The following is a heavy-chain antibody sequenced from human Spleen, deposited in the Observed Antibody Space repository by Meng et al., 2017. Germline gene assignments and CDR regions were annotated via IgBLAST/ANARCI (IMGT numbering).Heavy chain of an antibody. CDR3: ATLDGVARSNY. CDR2: IRDKANTYAT. CDR1: GFTFSDSA. Sequence: GGSLRLSCAASGFTFSDSALHWVRQASGKGLEWLGRIRDKANTYATAYTASVQGRFTISRDDSKNTAFLQMNSLKPEDTAVYYCATLDGVARSNYWGQGILVTVSS. V-gene: IGHV3-73*01. D-gene: IGHD3-3*01. J-gene: IGHJ4*02.